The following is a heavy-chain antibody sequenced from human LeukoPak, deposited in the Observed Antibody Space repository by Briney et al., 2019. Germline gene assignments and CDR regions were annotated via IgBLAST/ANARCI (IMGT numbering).Heavy chain of an antibody. CDR3: VRNNWNSVYYGMDV. J-gene: IGHJ6*02. CDR2: VNSDGSST. Sequence: GGSLRLSCAASRGFTFSTNWMYWVRQAPGKGLVWVSRVNSDGSSTAYADSVKGRFTISRDNVNNILYLQMNGLRAEDTAVYYCVRNNWNSVYYGMDVWGQGTTVTVSS. V-gene: IGHV3-74*01. D-gene: IGHD1-7*01. CDR1: RGFTFSTNW.